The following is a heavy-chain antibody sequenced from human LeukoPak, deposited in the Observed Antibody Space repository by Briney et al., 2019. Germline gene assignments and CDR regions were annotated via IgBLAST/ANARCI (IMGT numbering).Heavy chain of an antibody. Sequence: ASVKVSCEASGSTFSSYAIIWVRQAPGQGLEWMGGIIPIFDTTNYPQKFQGRVTITTDESTSTAYMELSSLRSEDTAVYYCARSKDFVVVPAARDDYYYYMDVWGKGTTVTVSS. J-gene: IGHJ6*03. CDR1: GSTFSSYA. V-gene: IGHV1-69*05. CDR2: IIPIFDTT. D-gene: IGHD2-2*01. CDR3: ARSKDFVVVPAARDDYYYYMDV.